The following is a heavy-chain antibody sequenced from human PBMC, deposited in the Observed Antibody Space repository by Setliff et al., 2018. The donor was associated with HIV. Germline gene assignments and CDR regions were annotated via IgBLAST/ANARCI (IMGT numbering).Heavy chain of an antibody. V-gene: IGHV4-61*09. CDR2: IYTSGST. Sequence: SETLSLTCTVSGGSISSGGYYWSWIRQPAGKGLEWIGHIYTSGSTKYNPSLKGRVTISVDRSKNQFSLKLDSVTAADTAVYYCASRVYYYDESKILREEGFVPWGQGMLVTVSS. CDR1: GGSISSGGYY. J-gene: IGHJ5*02. CDR3: ASRVYYYDESKILREEGFVP. D-gene: IGHD3-22*01.